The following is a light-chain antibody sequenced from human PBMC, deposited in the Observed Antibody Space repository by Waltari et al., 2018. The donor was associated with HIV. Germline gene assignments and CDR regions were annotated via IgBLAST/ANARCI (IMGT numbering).Light chain of an antibody. CDR2: DVF. J-gene: IGLJ2*01. V-gene: IGLV2-14*03. Sequence: QSALPQPASVSGSPGQSITISCTGTSSDLGAYEYVSWYRQHPDKAPQLLIYDVFYRPSGVSHRFSGSKSGNTASLTISGLQAEDEAVYSCSSYTTTNTIIFGGGTKLTVL. CDR3: SSYTTTNTII. CDR1: SSDLGAYEY.